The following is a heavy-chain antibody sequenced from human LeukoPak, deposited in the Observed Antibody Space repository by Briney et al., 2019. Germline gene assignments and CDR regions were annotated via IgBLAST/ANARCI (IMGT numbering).Heavy chain of an antibody. D-gene: IGHD3-3*01. CDR3: ARDSITIFGVPGGWFDP. V-gene: IGHV4-30-4*08. CDR2: IYYSGST. Sequence: SQTLSLTCTVSGGSISSGDYYWRWIRQPPGKGLEWIVYIYYSGSTYYNPSLKSRVTISVDTSKDQFSLKLSSVTAADTAVYYCARDSITIFGVPGGWFDPWGQGTLVTVSS. CDR1: GGSISSGDYY. J-gene: IGHJ5*02.